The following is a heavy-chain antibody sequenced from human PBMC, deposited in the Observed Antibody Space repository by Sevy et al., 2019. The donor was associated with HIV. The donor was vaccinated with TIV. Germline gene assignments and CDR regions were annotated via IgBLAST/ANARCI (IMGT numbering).Heavy chain of an antibody. CDR3: ATTKDYYESSGYPVDY. J-gene: IGHJ4*02. D-gene: IGHD3-22*01. Sequence: ASVNASCKVSGYTLNQLSMHWVRQAPGKGLEWMGSFDPEDGETFYAQKFQGRVTMTEDTSTDTAYMELSSLRSEDTAVYYCATTKDYYESSGYPVDYWDQGTLVTVSS. CDR1: GYTLNQLS. CDR2: FDPEDGET. V-gene: IGHV1-24*01.